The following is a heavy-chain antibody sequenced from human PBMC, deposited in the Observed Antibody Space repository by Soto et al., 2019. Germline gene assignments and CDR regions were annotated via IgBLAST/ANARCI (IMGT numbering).Heavy chain of an antibody. CDR3: ARGSTDSYPGSRIFDF. V-gene: IGHV3-23*01. J-gene: IGHJ4*02. Sequence: RRLSCVASGLTFGSRAMSWVRQAPGEGLQWVSTITDTGGDAKYADSVRGRFVISRDNSKKTLYLQMTSLTAEDSAMYFCARGSTDSYPGSRIFDFWGRGTLVTVYS. D-gene: IGHD3-10*01. CDR2: ITDTGGDA. CDR1: GLTFGSRA.